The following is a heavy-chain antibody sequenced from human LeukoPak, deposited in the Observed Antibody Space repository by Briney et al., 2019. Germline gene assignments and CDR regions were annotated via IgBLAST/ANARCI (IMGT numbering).Heavy chain of an antibody. J-gene: IGHJ1*01. V-gene: IGHV3-7*01. Sequence: GGSLRLSCVVSGFTFNRCWMNWVREAPGKGLEWVAHINPDGRDTYYVDSVKGRFTISRDNAQNSMYLQMNSLRVEDTAVYYCTSWGDTTAEYFQRWGQGTLVTVSS. CDR3: TSWGDTTAEYFQR. D-gene: IGHD2-21*02. CDR1: GFTFNRCW. CDR2: INPDGRDT.